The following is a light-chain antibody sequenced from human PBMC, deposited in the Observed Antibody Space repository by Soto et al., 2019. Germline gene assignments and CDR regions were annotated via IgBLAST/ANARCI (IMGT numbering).Light chain of an antibody. CDR1: QSISSW. Sequence: DIQMTQSPSTLSASVGDRVTITCRASQSISSWLAWYQQKPGKAPKLLIYDASSLESGVPSRFSGSGSGTEFTLTLSSLQPDDFATYYCQQYNSYSALTFGGGTKVDI. J-gene: IGKJ4*01. V-gene: IGKV1-5*01. CDR3: QQYNSYSALT. CDR2: DAS.